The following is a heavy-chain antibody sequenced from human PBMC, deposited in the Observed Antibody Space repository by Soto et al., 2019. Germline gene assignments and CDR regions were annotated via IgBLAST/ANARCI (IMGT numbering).Heavy chain of an antibody. Sequence: GGSMRLSSAASGFTFSDYDLSWIRQAPGKGLEWVSYISSSGSTIYYADSVKGRFTISRDNAKNSLYLQMNSLRAEDTAVYYCARLATDCSSTSCYLPYYYYYYMDVWGKGTTVTVSS. J-gene: IGHJ6*03. D-gene: IGHD2-2*01. CDR3: ARLATDCSSTSCYLPYYYYYYMDV. V-gene: IGHV3-11*01. CDR1: GFTFSDYD. CDR2: ISSSGSTI.